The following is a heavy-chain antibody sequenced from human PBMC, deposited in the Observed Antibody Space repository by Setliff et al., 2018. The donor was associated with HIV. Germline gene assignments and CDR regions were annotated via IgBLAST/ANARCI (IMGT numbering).Heavy chain of an antibody. CDR1: GYTFTSYD. J-gene: IGHJ4*02. V-gene: IGHV1-8*03. Sequence: ASVKVSCKASGYTFTSYDINWVRQATGQGLEWMGWMNPNSGNTGYAQKFQGRVTITRNTSISTAYMELSSLRSEDTAVYYCARSRPQISIFGLVQDYWGQGTLVTVSS. CDR3: ARSRPQISIFGLVQDY. CDR2: MNPNSGNT. D-gene: IGHD3-3*01.